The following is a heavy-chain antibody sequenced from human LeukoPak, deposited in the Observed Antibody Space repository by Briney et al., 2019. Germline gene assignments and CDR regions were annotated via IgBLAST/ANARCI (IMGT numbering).Heavy chain of an antibody. Sequence: GGSLRLSCAVSGFTFSSYPMTWVRQAPGKGLEWVSAISGDGQSTYYSASVKGRFTISRDNAKNSLYLQVNSLRAEDTAVYYCAKLRGYSNSRYFDYWGQGTLVTVSS. CDR2: ISGDGQST. CDR1: GFTFSSYP. D-gene: IGHD6-13*01. V-gene: IGHV3-23*01. J-gene: IGHJ4*02. CDR3: AKLRGYSNSRYFDY.